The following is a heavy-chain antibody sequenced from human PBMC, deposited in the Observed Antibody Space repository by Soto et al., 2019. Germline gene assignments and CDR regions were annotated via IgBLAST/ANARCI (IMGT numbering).Heavy chain of an antibody. CDR1: GYTFTSYG. CDR3: ARDGIAVAGNYYYGMDV. J-gene: IGHJ6*02. V-gene: IGHV1-18*01. D-gene: IGHD6-19*01. Sequence: GASVKVSCKASGYTFTSYGISWVRQAPGQGLEWMGWISAYNGNTNYAQKFQGRVTMTTDTSTSTVYMELSSLRSEDTAVYYCARDGIAVAGNYYYGMDVWGQGTTVTVSS. CDR2: ISAYNGNT.